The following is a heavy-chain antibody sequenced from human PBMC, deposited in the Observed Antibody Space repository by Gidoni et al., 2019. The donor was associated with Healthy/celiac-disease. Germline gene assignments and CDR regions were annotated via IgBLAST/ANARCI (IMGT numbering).Heavy chain of an antibody. Sequence: EVQLVESGGGLVKPGGSLRLSCAASGFTFRNAWMSWVRQAPGKGLEWVGRIKSKTDGGTTDYAAPVKGRFTISRDDSKNTLYLQMNSLKTEDTAVYYCTTQFTFGGVIVQNYWGQGTLVTVSS. D-gene: IGHD3-16*02. CDR1: GFTFRNAW. CDR2: IKSKTDGGTT. V-gene: IGHV3-15*01. J-gene: IGHJ4*02. CDR3: TTQFTFGGVIVQNY.